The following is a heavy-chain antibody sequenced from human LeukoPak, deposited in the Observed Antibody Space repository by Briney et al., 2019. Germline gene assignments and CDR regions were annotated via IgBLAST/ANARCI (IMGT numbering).Heavy chain of an antibody. V-gene: IGHV4-61*01. D-gene: IGHD3-9*01. CDR2: IYYTGST. CDR1: GGSVSSGSYY. CDR3: AGKGYFDWLFPFDY. J-gene: IGHJ4*02. Sequence: SETLSLTCTVSGGSVSSGSYYWSWIRQPPGTGLEWIGYIYYTGSTNYNPSLKSRVTISVDTSKNQFSLKLSSVTAADTAVYYCAGKGYFDWLFPFDYWGQGTLVTVSS.